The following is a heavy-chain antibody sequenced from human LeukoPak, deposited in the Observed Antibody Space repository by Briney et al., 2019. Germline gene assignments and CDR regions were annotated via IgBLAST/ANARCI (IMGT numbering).Heavy chain of an antibody. V-gene: IGHV3-30*18. J-gene: IGHJ5*02. CDR2: ISYDGSNK. CDR3: AKESHCSGGSCGGHWSDP. Sequence: PGGSLRLSCAASGFTFSSYGMHWVRQAPGKGLEWVAVISYDGSNKYYADSVKGRFTISRDNSKNTLYLQMNSLRAEDTAVYYCAKESHCSGGSCGGHWSDPWGQGTLVTVSS. D-gene: IGHD2-15*01. CDR1: GFTFSSYG.